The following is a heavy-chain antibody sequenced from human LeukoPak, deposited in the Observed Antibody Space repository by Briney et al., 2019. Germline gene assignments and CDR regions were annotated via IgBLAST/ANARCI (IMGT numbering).Heavy chain of an antibody. CDR2: IDYRGNT. CDR1: GGSISSYY. CDR3: ARDSVYATNWFDP. D-gene: IGHD2-8*01. J-gene: IGHJ5*02. Sequence: SETLSLTCTVSGGSISSYYWSWIRQPPGKGLEWIGYIDYRGNTNYNPSLNSRVTMSVDTSKNQFSLKLRSVTAADTAVYYCARDSVYATNWFDPWGQGTLVTVSS. V-gene: IGHV4-59*01.